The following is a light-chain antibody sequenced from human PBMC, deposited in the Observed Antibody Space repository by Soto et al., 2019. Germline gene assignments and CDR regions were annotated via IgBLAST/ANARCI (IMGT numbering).Light chain of an antibody. CDR1: SSDVGGYNY. V-gene: IGLV2-14*01. CDR2: EVS. J-gene: IGLJ1*01. Sequence: QPALTQPASVSVSPGQSITISCTGTSSDVGGYNYVSWYQQHPGKAPKLMIYEVSDRPSGVSDRFSGSKSGNTASLTISGLQAEDEADYYCGSYTSSRIYVFGAGTKV. CDR3: GSYTSSRIYV.